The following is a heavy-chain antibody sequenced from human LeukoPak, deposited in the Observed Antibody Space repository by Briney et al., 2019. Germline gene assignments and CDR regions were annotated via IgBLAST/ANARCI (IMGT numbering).Heavy chain of an antibody. CDR2: IKPDGSEK. D-gene: IGHD3-10*01. CDR1: GFTFTTYW. J-gene: IGHJ5*02. Sequence: PGGSLRLSCAASGFTFTTYWMGWVRQAPGKGLEWVASIKPDGSEKYYVDSVKGRFTISRDSAENTVYLQMESLIGEDTAFYYCARPLLYYYGSETYFWFDLWGQGTLVTVSS. CDR3: ARPLLYYYGSETYFWFDL. V-gene: IGHV3-7*01.